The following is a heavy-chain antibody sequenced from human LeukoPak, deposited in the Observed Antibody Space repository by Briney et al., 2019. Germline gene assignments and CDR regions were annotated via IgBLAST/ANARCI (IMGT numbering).Heavy chain of an antibody. CDR2: INPNSGGT. D-gene: IGHD6-6*01. CDR1: EYTFTGYY. CDR3: ARVPSIAARQDY. Sequence: GASVKVSCKASEYTFTGYYMHWVRQAPGRGLEWMGWINPNSGGTNYAQKFQGRVTMTRDTSISTAYMELSRLRSDDTAVYYCARVPSIAARQDYWGQGTLVTVSS. J-gene: IGHJ4*02. V-gene: IGHV1-2*02.